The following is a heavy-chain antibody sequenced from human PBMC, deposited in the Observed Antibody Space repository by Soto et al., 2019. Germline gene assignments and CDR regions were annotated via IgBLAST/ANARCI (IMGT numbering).Heavy chain of an antibody. V-gene: IGHV3-30*18. Sequence: QVQLVESGGGVVQPGRSLRLSCAASGFTFSSYGMHWVRQAPGKGLEWVAVISYDGSNKYYADSVKGRFTISRDNSKNTLYLQMNSLRAEDTAVYYCAKGLTSNYYYYYGMDVW. CDR3: AKGLTSNYYYYYGMDV. J-gene: IGHJ6*01. D-gene: IGHD3-16*01. CDR1: GFTFSSYG. CDR2: ISYDGSNK.